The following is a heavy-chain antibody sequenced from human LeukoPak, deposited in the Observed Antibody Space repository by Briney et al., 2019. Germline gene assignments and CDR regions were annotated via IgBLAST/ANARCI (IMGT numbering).Heavy chain of an antibody. Sequence: GGSLRLSCAASGFTFSSYGMHWVRQAPGKGLEWVAVISYDGSNKYYADSVKGRFTISRDNSKNTLYLQMNGLRAEDTAVYYCAKDYYGSGGYYYNWFDPWGQGTLVTVSS. V-gene: IGHV3-30*18. CDR1: GFTFSSYG. CDR2: ISYDGSNK. CDR3: AKDYYGSGGYYYNWFDP. J-gene: IGHJ5*02. D-gene: IGHD3-10*01.